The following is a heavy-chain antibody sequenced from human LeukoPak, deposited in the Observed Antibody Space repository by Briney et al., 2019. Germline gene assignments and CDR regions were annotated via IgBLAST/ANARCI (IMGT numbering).Heavy chain of an antibody. CDR1: GGSISSFY. J-gene: IGHJ5*02. CDR2: IQTSGST. D-gene: IGHD3-10*01. V-gene: IGHV4-4*07. CDR3: ARGVGSIAMVRGVIDWFDP. Sequence: SQTLSLTSTVSGGSISSFYWSCIPQPAGKGLEWIGRIQTSGSTNYSPSLKSRVTISVDKSKNQFSLELSSVTAADTAVYYCARGVGSIAMVRGVIDWFDPWGQGTLVTVSS.